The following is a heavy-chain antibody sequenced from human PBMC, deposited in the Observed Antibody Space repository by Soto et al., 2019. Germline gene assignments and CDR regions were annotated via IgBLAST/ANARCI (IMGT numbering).Heavy chain of an antibody. J-gene: IGHJ6*02. Sequence: KVSCKASGITFTSSAVQWVRQARGQRLEWIGWIVVGSGNTNYAQKFQERVTITRDMSTSTAYMELSSLRSEDTAVYYCAAGITWVFDYYGMDVWGQGTTVTVSS. CDR2: IVVGSGNT. CDR1: GITFTSSA. V-gene: IGHV1-58*01. D-gene: IGHD1-20*01. CDR3: AAGITWVFDYYGMDV.